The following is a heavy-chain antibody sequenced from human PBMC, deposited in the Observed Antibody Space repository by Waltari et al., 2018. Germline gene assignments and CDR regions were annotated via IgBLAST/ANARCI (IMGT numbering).Heavy chain of an antibody. CDR3: TTLDAPWGG. V-gene: IGHV3-15*01. J-gene: IGHJ4*01. D-gene: IGHD7-27*01. Sequence: EVQMVESGGGLVKPGDSLRLSCAASGFTFTPAWLTWVRQAPGKGLEWVGRIKSKSDGAITDFAAPVRGGFSISRDDSQNMVFLQMNSLRTEDTAVYYCTTLDAPWGGWGHGTLVTVSS. CDR1: GFTFTPAW. CDR2: IKSKSDGAIT.